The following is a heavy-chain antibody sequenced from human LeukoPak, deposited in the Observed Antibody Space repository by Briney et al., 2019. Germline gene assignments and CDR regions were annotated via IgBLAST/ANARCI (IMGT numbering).Heavy chain of an antibody. CDR3: ARSAIAAAGTTPFDY. V-gene: IGHV3-30-3*01. J-gene: IGHJ4*02. Sequence: GGSLRLSSAASGFTFSSYAMHWVRQAPGKGLEWVAVISYDGSNKYYADSVKGRFTISRDNSKNTLYLQMNSLRAEDTAVYYCARSAIAAAGTTPFDYWGQGTPVTVSS. CDR1: GFTFSSYA. D-gene: IGHD6-13*01. CDR2: ISYDGSNK.